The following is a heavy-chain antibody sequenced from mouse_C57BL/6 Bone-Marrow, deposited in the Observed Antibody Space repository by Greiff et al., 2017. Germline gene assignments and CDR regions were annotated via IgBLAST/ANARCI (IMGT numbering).Heavy chain of an antibody. CDR2: IYPGSGST. V-gene: IGHV1-55*01. D-gene: IGHD1-1*01. J-gene: IGHJ2*01. CDR3: ASGRLYYGSSYENYFDY. CDR1: GCTFTSYW. Sequence: QVQLQQPGAELVKPGASVKMSCKASGCTFTSYWITWVKQRPGPGLEWIGDIYPGSGSTNYNEKFTSKATLTVDPSSRTAYLQLSSLPSADSAVYYYASGRLYYGSSYENYFDYGGQGTTLTVSS.